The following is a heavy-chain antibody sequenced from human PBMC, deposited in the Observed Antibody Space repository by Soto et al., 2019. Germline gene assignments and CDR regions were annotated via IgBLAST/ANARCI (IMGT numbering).Heavy chain of an antibody. D-gene: IGHD6-13*01. CDR3: ARHPERIAEIWWFDP. CDR1: GFTFSSYS. Sequence: EVQLVESGGGLVQPGGSLRLSCAASGFTFSSYSMNWVSQAPGKGLEWVSYISSSSSTIYYADSVKGRFTISRDNAKNSLYLQMNSLRGEDTAVYYCARHPERIAEIWWFDPWGKGTLVTVSS. J-gene: IGHJ5*02. V-gene: IGHV3-48*01. CDR2: ISSSSSTI.